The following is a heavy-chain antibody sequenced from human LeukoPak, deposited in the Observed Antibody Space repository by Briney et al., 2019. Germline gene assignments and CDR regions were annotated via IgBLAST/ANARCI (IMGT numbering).Heavy chain of an antibody. V-gene: IGHV1-69*02. D-gene: IGHD6-6*01. CDR3: ARAYSSSSGGGMDV. CDR2: IIPILGIA. Sequence: SVKVSCKASGGTFSSYTISWVRQAPGQGIEWMGRIIPILGIANYAQKFQGRVTITADKSTSTAYMELSSLRSEDTAVYYCARAYSSSSGGGMDVWGQGTTVTVSS. J-gene: IGHJ6*02. CDR1: GGTFSSYT.